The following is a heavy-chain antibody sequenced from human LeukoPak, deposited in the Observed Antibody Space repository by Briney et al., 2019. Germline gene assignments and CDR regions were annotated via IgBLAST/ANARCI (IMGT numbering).Heavy chain of an antibody. D-gene: IGHD3-22*01. J-gene: IGHJ5*02. Sequence: ASVKVSCKASGYTFTGYYLHWVRQAPGQGLEWMGWINPNRGGTNYAQKFQGRVTMTRDTSISTAYMELSRLRSEDTAVYYCARGGYYDSSGYWFDPWGQGTLVTVSS. CDR1: GYTFTGYY. V-gene: IGHV1-2*02. CDR3: ARGGYYDSSGYWFDP. CDR2: INPNRGGT.